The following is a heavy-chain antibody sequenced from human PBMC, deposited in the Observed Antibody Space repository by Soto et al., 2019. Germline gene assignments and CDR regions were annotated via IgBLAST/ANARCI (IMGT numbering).Heavy chain of an antibody. CDR2: ISGYGGKR. CDR3: ARGWGKYVGVNDF. CDR1: GYTFNTFG. Sequence: IQLLQSAGAVKRPGASVKVSCKASGYTFNTFGVTWVRQAPGEGLEWMGCISGYGGKRDYSRKLQGRRTLTADPSTSTPYMGLWNLTPHDTAVYYWARGWGKYVGVNDFWGQGNLVTVSS. D-gene: IGHD2-8*01. V-gene: IGHV1-18*01. J-gene: IGHJ4*02.